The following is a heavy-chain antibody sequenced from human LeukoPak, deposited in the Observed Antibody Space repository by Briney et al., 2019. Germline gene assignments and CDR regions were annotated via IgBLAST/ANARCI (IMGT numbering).Heavy chain of an antibody. Sequence: SETLSLTCTVSGGSIGSYYWSWIRQPPGKGLEWIGYIYYSGNTNYNPSLKSRVTISVDTSKNQFSLKLSSVTAADTAVYYCAREGTVGARFDYWGQGTLVTVSS. CDR2: IYYSGNT. J-gene: IGHJ4*02. V-gene: IGHV4-59*01. CDR1: GGSIGSYY. CDR3: AREGTVGARFDY. D-gene: IGHD1-26*01.